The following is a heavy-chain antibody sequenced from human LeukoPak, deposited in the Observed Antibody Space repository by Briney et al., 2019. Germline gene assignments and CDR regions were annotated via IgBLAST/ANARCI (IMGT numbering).Heavy chain of an antibody. D-gene: IGHD4-23*01. J-gene: IGHJ4*02. CDR2: IYSGGST. CDR3: ARGSGGFDY. Sequence: GGSLRLSCAASGFIVSSNYMNWVRRAPGKGLEWVSVIYSGGSTYYADSVKGRFTISRDNSKNTLYLQMNSLRAEDTAVYYCARGSGGFDYWGQGTLVTVSS. V-gene: IGHV3-53*01. CDR1: GFIVSSNY.